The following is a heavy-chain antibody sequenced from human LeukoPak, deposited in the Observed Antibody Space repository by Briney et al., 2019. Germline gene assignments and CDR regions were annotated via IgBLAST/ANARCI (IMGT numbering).Heavy chain of an antibody. D-gene: IGHD7-27*01. Sequence: GGSLRLSCVASGFTFSSYGMHWVRQAPGKGLEWVSSISSSSIYIYYADSVKGRFTISRDNAKNTLYLQMNSLRAEPTAMYYCAREEGGKLGIDYYFDYWGQGTLVTVSS. CDR1: GFTFSSYG. J-gene: IGHJ4*02. CDR3: AREEGGKLGIDYYFDY. V-gene: IGHV3-21*06. CDR2: ISSSSIYI.